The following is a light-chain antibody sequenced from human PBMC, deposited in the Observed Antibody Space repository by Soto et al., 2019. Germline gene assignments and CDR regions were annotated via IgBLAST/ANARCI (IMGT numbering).Light chain of an antibody. CDR2: GNR. V-gene: IGLV1-40*01. J-gene: IGLJ3*02. Sequence: QSVLTQPPSVSGAPGQRVTLSCTGTSSNLGAGYDVHWYQQLPGAAPKLVIFGNRNRPSGVPERFSGSKSGTSASLAITGLHAEDEADYYCQAYDYSLNASVFGGATKLTVL. CDR3: QAYDYSLNASV. CDR1: SSNLGAGYD.